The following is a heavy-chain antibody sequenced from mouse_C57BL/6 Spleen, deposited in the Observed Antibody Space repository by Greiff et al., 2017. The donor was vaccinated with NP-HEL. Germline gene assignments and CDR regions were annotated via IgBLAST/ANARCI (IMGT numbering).Heavy chain of an antibody. Sequence: QVQLQQPGAELVKPGASVKMSCKASGYTFTSYWITWVKQRPGQGLEWIGDIYPGSGSTNYNEKFKSKATLTVDTSSSTAYMQLSSLTSEDSAVYYCARRDYYSNSVDYWGQGTTLTVSS. CDR3: ARRDYYSNSVDY. CDR1: GYTFTSYW. V-gene: IGHV1-55*01. D-gene: IGHD2-5*01. CDR2: IYPGSGST. J-gene: IGHJ2*01.